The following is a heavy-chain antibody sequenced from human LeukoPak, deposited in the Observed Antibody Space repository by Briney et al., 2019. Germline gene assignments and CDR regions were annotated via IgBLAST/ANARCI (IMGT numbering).Heavy chain of an antibody. J-gene: IGHJ3*02. Sequence: KTSETLSLTCAVSGGSFSAFFWRWIRQPPGKGLEWIGDVGHSGSADYNPSLKSRVTVSANPCKTQFSLKLTSVTAADTAVYYCATRGDYSDTSGNSYDALDIWGQGTMVTVSS. D-gene: IGHD3-22*01. CDR1: GGSFSAFF. CDR3: ATRGDYSDTSGNSYDALDI. V-gene: IGHV4-34*01. CDR2: VGHSGSA.